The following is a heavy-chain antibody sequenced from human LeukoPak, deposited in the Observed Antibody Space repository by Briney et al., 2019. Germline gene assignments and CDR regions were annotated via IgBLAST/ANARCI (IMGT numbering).Heavy chain of an antibody. J-gene: IGHJ4*02. CDR3: AKATYSTSPGYYFDY. D-gene: IGHD6-6*01. CDR2: INKDGGEK. CDR1: GFTFSSYW. Sequence: GGPLRLSCAASGFTFSSYWMSWVRQAPGKGLEWVANINKDGGEKYYVDSVKGRFIISRDNAKNSLYLQMNSLRSEDTAFYYCAKATYSTSPGYYFDYWGQGTLVTVSS. V-gene: IGHV3-7*03.